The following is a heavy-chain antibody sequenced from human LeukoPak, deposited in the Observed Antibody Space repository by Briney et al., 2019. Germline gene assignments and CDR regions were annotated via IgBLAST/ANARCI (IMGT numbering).Heavy chain of an antibody. CDR1: GGSFSGYY. D-gene: IGHD3-3*01. J-gene: IGHJ4*02. Sequence: SETLSLTCAVYGGSFSGYYWSWIRQPPGKGLEWIGEINHSGSTNYNPSLKSRVTISVDTSKNQFSLKVSSVTAADTAVYYCARARRDSGYYNVDYWGQGALVTVSS. CDR2: INHSGST. CDR3: ARARRDSGYYNVDY. V-gene: IGHV4-34*01.